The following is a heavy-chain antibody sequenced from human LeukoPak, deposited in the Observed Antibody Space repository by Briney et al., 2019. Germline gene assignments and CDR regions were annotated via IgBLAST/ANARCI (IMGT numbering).Heavy chain of an antibody. D-gene: IGHD1-1*01. Sequence: GGPLRLSCAASGFTFSSYWMSWLREAPGRGLEGVSSIKFDHSAKHYMNSVKGRFSICRDTANNSLYVQMNSLRLEDTAVYFCARVTTNGYFEYWGQGSLVTVSA. J-gene: IGHJ4*02. V-gene: IGHV3-7*04. CDR1: GFTFSSYW. CDR2: IKFDHSAK. CDR3: ARVTTNGYFEY.